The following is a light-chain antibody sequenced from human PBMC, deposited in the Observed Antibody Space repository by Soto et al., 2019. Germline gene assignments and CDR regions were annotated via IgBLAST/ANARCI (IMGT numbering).Light chain of an antibody. Sequence: TQSPSTLSASVGDRVTITCRASQSISSSYLAWYQQKPGQAPRLLIYGASSRATGIPDRFSGSGSGTDFTLTISRLEPEDFAVYYCQQYGSSAGFGQGTKVEIK. V-gene: IGKV3-20*01. CDR2: GAS. CDR3: QQYGSSAG. J-gene: IGKJ1*01. CDR1: QSISSSY.